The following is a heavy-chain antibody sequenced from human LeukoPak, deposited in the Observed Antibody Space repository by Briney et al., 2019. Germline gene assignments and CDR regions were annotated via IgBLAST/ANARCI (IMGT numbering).Heavy chain of an antibody. Sequence: ASVKVSCKASGYTFTSYGISWVRQAAGQGLEWMGWISAYNGNTNYAQKLQGRVTMTTDTSTSPAYMELRSLRSDDTAVYYCARVGDIVATMDWFDPWGQGTLVTVSS. CDR1: GYTFTSYG. D-gene: IGHD5-12*01. CDR2: ISAYNGNT. CDR3: ARVGDIVATMDWFDP. V-gene: IGHV1-18*01. J-gene: IGHJ5*02.